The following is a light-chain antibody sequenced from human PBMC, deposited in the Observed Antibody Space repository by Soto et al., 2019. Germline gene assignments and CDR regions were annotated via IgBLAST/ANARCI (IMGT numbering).Light chain of an antibody. J-gene: IGLJ1*01. CDR3: SSYTSSSTYV. V-gene: IGLV2-14*01. CDR2: EVS. Sequence: ALTQPASVSGSPGQSIIISCTGTSSDVGGYNYVSWYQQHPGKAPKLMIYEVSNRPSGVSNRFSGSKSGNTASLTISGLQAEDEADYYCSSYTSSSTYVFGTGTKVTVL. CDR1: SSDVGGYNY.